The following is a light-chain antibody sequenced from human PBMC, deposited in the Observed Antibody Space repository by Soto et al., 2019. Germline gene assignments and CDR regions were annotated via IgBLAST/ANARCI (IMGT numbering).Light chain of an antibody. CDR2: EVS. V-gene: IGLV2-14*01. CDR1: SSDAGGYNY. J-gene: IGLJ1*01. Sequence: QSALTQPASVSGSPGQSITISCTGTSSDAGGYNYVSWYQQHPGKAPKLMIYEVSNRPSGVSNRFSGSKSGNTASLTISGLQAEDEADYYCSSYTSSSIDYVFGTGTQLTVL. CDR3: SSYTSSSIDYV.